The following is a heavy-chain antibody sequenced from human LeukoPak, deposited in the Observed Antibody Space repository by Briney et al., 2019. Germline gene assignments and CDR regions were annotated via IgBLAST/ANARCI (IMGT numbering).Heavy chain of an antibody. V-gene: IGHV3-74*01. CDR3: ARKGNNYYGMDV. CDR2: INSDGSST. J-gene: IGHJ6*02. CDR1: GFTFSSYS. Sequence: PGGSLRLSCAASGFTFSSYSMNWVRQAPGKGLVWVSRINSDGSSTTYADSVKGRFTISRDNAKSTLYLQMSSLRAEDTAVYYCARKGNNYYGMDVWGQGTTVTVSS.